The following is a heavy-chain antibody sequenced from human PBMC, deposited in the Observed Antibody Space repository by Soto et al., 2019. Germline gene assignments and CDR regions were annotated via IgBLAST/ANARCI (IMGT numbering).Heavy chain of an antibody. V-gene: IGHV4-59*08. Sequence: SETLSLTCTVSGGSISGNYWSWVRQTPGKGLEYIAYIYHSGDTNYNPSLQSRVTISVDTSKNQFSLKLSSVTAADTAVYYCARLGAVSAAMAPRGYQYHYFDVWGKGTTVTVSS. CDR1: GGSISGNY. J-gene: IGHJ6*03. CDR3: ARLGAVSAAMAPRGYQYHYFDV. D-gene: IGHD2-2*01. CDR2: IYHSGDT.